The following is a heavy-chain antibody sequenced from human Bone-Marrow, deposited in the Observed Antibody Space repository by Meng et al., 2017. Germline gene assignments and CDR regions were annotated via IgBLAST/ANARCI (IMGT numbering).Heavy chain of an antibody. Sequence: QVHWAASGPGLVKPSETLSLTCTVSGGSISSYYWSWIRQPPGKGLEWIGYIYYSGSTNYNPSLKSRVTISVDTSKNQFSLKLSSVTAADTAVYYCARFGGHYYDSSGYYKHYWGQGTLVTVSS. V-gene: IGHV4-59*01. CDR2: IYYSGST. CDR1: GGSISSYY. D-gene: IGHD3-22*01. J-gene: IGHJ4*02. CDR3: ARFGGHYYDSSGYYKHY.